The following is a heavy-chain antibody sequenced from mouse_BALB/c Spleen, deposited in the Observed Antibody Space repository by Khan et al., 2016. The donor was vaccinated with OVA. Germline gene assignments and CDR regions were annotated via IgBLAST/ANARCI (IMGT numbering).Heavy chain of an antibody. V-gene: IGHV9-3*02. Sequence: QIQLVLSGPELKKPGETVKLSCKASGYTFTNYGANWVKKALGKGLLWLGWLITNTGEPTYGEEFKGRFSFSLETSDSNASLQIKNLKNDDTATYYCARSQWFRHDMDYWGQGTSVTVSS. D-gene: IGHD1-3*01. CDR3: ARSQWFRHDMDY. CDR1: GYTFTNYG. CDR2: LITNTGEP. J-gene: IGHJ4*01.